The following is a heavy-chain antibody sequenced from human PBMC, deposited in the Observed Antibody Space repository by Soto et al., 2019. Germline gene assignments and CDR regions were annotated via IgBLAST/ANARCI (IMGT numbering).Heavy chain of an antibody. V-gene: IGHV1-3*01. CDR3: ARGSGSYVYYFDY. D-gene: IGHD1-26*01. J-gene: IGHJ4*02. CDR2: INAGNGNT. Sequence: ASVKVSCKASGYAFTSYAMHWVLQAPGQRLEWMGWINAGNGNTKYSQKFQGRVTITRDTSASTAYMELSSLRSEDTAVYYCARGSGSYVYYFDYWGQGTLVTSPQ. CDR1: GYAFTSYA.